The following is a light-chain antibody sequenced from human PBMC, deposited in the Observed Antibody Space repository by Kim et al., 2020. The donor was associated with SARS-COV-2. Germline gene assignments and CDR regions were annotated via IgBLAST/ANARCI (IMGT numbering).Light chain of an antibody. Sequence: GQRVTNACSGSNSNVGSRTVNWYQQRPQTAPKLLIYSNNQRPSGVPDRFSGSESGTAASLAISGLQSEDEDDYYCAAWEDSLNGRVFGGGTQLTVL. V-gene: IGLV1-44*01. CDR2: SNN. CDR3: AAWEDSLNGRV. J-gene: IGLJ2*01. CDR1: NSNVGSRT.